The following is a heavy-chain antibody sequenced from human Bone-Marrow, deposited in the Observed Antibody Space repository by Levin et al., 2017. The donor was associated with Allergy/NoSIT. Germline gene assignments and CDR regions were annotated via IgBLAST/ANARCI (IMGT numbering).Heavy chain of an antibody. V-gene: IGHV3-23*01. Sequence: GGSLRLSCAASGFTFSSYAMSWVRQAPGKGLEWVSVISGSGGRTYYADSVKGRFTISRDNSKNTLYLQLNSLRDEDTAVYYCAKRAVTGEIDYWGQGTLVTVSS. J-gene: IGHJ4*02. CDR2: ISGSGGRT. CDR3: AKRAVTGEIDY. CDR1: GFTFSSYA. D-gene: IGHD6-19*01.